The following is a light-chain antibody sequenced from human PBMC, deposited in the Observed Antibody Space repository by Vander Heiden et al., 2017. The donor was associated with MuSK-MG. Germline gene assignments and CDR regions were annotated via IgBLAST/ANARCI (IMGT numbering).Light chain of an antibody. CDR2: DAS. V-gene: IGKV3-11*01. CDR3: QQRSNWLGT. CDR1: QSASSY. J-gene: IGKJ3*01. Sequence: EIVLTQSPATLSLSPGERATLSCRASQSASSYLAWYQQKPGQAPRLLIYDASNRATGIPARFSGSGSGTDFTLTISSLEPEDFAVYYCQQRSNWLGTFGPGTKVDIK.